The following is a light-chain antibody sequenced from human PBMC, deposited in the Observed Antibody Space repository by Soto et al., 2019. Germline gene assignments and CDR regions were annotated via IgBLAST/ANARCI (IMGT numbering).Light chain of an antibody. CDR2: AVS. CDR1: SSDVGGYNY. CDR3: SSYTSTTSYV. J-gene: IGLJ1*01. V-gene: IGLV2-14*01. Sequence: QLVLTQPASVSGSPGQSITISCTGTSSDVGGYNYVSWYQQYPGKAPKLMIYAVSNRPSGVSNRFSASKSGNTASLTISGLQAEDEADYYCSSYTSTTSYVFGTGTKLTVL.